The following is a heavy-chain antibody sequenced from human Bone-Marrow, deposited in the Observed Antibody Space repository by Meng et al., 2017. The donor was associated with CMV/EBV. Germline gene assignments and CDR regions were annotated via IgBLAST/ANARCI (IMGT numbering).Heavy chain of an antibody. V-gene: IGHV3-48*03. J-gene: IGHJ3*02. CDR2: ISSSGSSI. CDR3: AKDSVTMVPSYAFDI. D-gene: IGHD3-10*01. Sequence: GESLKISCAVSGFTFSSYEMNWVRQAPGKGLEWVSYISSSGSSIYYADSVKGRFTVSRDNVKNSLYLQMSSLRAEDTAVYYCAKDSVTMVPSYAFDIWGQGTMVTVSS. CDR1: GFTFSSYE.